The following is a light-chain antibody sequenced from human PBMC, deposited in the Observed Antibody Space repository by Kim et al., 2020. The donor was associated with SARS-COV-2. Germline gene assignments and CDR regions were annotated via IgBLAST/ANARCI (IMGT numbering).Light chain of an antibody. J-gene: IGLJ3*02. V-gene: IGLV10-54*01. Sequence: QSATITSSGNSNSVGNQGAAWLRQHQGHTHKLLSYRNNNRPSGISERLSASRSGNAASLTITGLQAEDEADYYCSAWDSSINAWVFGGGTQLTVL. CDR2: RNN. CDR1: SNSVGNQG. CDR3: SAWDSSINAWV.